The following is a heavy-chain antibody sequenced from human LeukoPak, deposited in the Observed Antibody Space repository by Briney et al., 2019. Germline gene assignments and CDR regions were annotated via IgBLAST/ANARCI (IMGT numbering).Heavy chain of an antibody. Sequence: PSETLSLTCTVSGASISNYYWSWIRQTPAKGLEWMGHIHSSGGSSYYRSLKSRLTLSIDTSRNQLSLKLPSVTAADTGVYFCARLGSYHDFWGQGALVTVSS. V-gene: IGHV4-4*09. CDR3: ARLGSYHDF. J-gene: IGHJ4*02. CDR1: GASISNYY. CDR2: IHSSGGS. D-gene: IGHD1-26*01.